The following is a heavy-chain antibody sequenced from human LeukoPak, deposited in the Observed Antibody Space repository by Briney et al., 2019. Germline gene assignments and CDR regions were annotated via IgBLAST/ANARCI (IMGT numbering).Heavy chain of an antibody. Sequence: GGSLRLSCAASGFTFSSNYMSWVRQAPGKGLSCVSVIYSGGSTYYADSVKGRFTISRDNSKNTLYLQMNSLRAEDTAVYYCARDHYDSSGYYFDYWGQGTLVTVSS. CDR3: ARDHYDSSGYYFDY. CDR1: GFTFSSNY. J-gene: IGHJ4*02. CDR2: IYSGGST. V-gene: IGHV3-53*01. D-gene: IGHD3-22*01.